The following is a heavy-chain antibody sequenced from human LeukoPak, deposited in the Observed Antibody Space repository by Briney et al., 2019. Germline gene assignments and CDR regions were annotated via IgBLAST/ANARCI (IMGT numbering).Heavy chain of an antibody. CDR1: GGSFSGYY. CDR2: IYYSGST. Sequence: PSETLSLTCAVYGGSFSGYYWSWIRQPPGKGLEWIGYIYYSGSTNYNPSLKSRVTISVDTSKNQFSLKLSSVTAADTAVYYCARADYGDHNFDYWGQGTLVTVSS. V-gene: IGHV4-59*01. J-gene: IGHJ4*02. CDR3: ARADYGDHNFDY. D-gene: IGHD4-17*01.